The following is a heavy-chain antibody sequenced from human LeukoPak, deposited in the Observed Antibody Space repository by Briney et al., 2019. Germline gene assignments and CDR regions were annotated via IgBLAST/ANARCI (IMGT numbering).Heavy chain of an antibody. CDR2: ISTDSSYI. CDR1: GFTFSSYW. J-gene: IGHJ5*02. CDR3: VRGRYCTHTSCSGPGDWFDL. D-gene: IGHD2-2*01. Sequence: PGGSLRLSCAASGFTFSSYWMSWVRQTPGKGLEWVSSISTDSSYIYYADSLKGPFTISRDNAKNSLYLQMNGLRAEDTAMYYCVRGRYCTHTSCSGPGDWFDLWGQGTLVTVSS. V-gene: IGHV3-21*01.